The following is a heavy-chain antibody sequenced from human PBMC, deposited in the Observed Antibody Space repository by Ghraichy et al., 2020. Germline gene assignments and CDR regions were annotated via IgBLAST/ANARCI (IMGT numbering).Heavy chain of an antibody. CDR1: GFAFSDYW. J-gene: IGHJ5*01. V-gene: IGHV3-74*01. D-gene: IGHD2-15*01. CDR2: INGDGTRT. CDR3: AKDYSFCIDS. Sequence: GESLNISCAASGFAFSDYWMYWVRQVPGKGPVWISRINGDGTRTTYADSVKGRFTISRDNAKNTIYLQMDSVRAEDTAIYYCAKDYSFCIDSWGQGTLVTVSS.